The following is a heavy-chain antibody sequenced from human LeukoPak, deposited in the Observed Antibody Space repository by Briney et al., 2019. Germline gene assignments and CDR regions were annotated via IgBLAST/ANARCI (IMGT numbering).Heavy chain of an antibody. Sequence: GASVKVSCKVSGYTLTELSMHWVRQAPGKGLEWMGGFDPEDGETIYAQKFQGRVTMTEDTSTDTAYMELSSLRSEDTAVYYCATGVSPSYSSGWYWVDAFDNWGQGTMVTVSS. CDR1: GYTLTELS. J-gene: IGHJ3*02. CDR3: ATGVSPSYSSGWYWVDAFDN. V-gene: IGHV1-24*01. D-gene: IGHD6-19*01. CDR2: FDPEDGET.